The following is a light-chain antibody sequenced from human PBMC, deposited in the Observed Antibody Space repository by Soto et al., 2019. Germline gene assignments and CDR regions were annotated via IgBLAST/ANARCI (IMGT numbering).Light chain of an antibody. CDR1: SGHSSYI. Sequence: QPVLTQSSSASASLGSSVKLTCTLSSGHSSYIIAWHQQQPGKVPRYLMKLEGSGSYNKGSGVPDRFSGSSSGADRYLTISNLQSEDEADYYCETWDSNTRVFGGGTKVTVL. CDR3: ETWDSNTRV. CDR2: LEGSGSY. J-gene: IGLJ3*02. V-gene: IGLV4-60*03.